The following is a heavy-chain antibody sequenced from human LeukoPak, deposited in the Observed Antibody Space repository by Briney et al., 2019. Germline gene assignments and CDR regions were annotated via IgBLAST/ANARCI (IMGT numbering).Heavy chain of an antibody. V-gene: IGHV3-23*01. CDR3: AKGGPGAFDF. CDR2: ISGSSGAT. Sequence: PGGSLRLSCADSGFAFSRNDMFWVRQAPGKGLEWVSSISGSSGATYYADSVRGRFTISRDNSKNTVFLQMNSLRAEDTAIYYCAKGGPGAFDFWGQGTMVTVSS. J-gene: IGHJ3*01. CDR1: GFAFSRND. D-gene: IGHD2-15*01.